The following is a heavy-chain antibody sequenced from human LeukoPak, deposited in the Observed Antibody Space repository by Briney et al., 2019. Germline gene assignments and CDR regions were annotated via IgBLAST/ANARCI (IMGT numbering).Heavy chain of an antibody. CDR1: GGSISRGGYY. CDR2: IYYSGSL. CDR3: ARVRSIAPYCSSTSCFRWFDP. V-gene: IGHV4-31*03. J-gene: IGHJ5*02. D-gene: IGHD2-2*01. Sequence: SETLSLTCTVSGGSISRGGYYWRWIRQHPGKGLEWIGYIYYSGSLYYNPSLKSRLTISVATSKNQFSLKLSSVTAAYTAVYYCARVRSIAPYCSSTSCFRWFDPWGQGTLVTVSS.